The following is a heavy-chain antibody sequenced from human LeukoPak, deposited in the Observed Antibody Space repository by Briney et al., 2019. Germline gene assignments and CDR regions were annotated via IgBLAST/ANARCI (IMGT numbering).Heavy chain of an antibody. J-gene: IGHJ6*02. V-gene: IGHV3-48*03. CDR1: GFTFSSYE. Sequence: GGSLRLSCAASGFTFSSYEMNWVRQAPGKGLEWVSYISSSGSTIYYADSVKGRFTISRDNAKNSLYLQMNSLRAEDTAVYYCARDEYSGSPASGMEVWGPGTTVT. D-gene: IGHD6-6*01. CDR3: ARDEYSGSPASGMEV. CDR2: ISSSGSTI.